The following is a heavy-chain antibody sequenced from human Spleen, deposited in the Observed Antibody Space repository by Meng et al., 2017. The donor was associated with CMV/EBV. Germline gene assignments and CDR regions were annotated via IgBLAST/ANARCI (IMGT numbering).Heavy chain of an antibody. CDR1: GFTVSSNY. J-gene: IGHJ4*02. D-gene: IGHD1-14*01. V-gene: IGHV3-53*01. Sequence: GGSLRLSCAASGFTVSSNYMSWVRQAPGKGLEWVSVIYSGGSTYYADSVKGRFTISRDNSRNTLFLQMNSLRAEDTAIYYCAKGSGYNPFDHWGQGTLVTVSS. CDR2: IYSGGST. CDR3: AKGSGYNPFDH.